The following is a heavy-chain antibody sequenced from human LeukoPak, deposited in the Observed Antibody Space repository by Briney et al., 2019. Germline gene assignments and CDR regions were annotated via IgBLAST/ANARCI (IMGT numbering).Heavy chain of an antibody. J-gene: IGHJ3*02. CDR3: THYYYSAFAI. Sequence: PGGSLRLSCVASGFTFTNAWMSWVRRAPGKGLEWVGRIKSGTKGGTTDYAAPVRGRFTISRDDSRNTLSLQMNSLKTEDTAVYYCTHYYYSAFAIWGQGTVVTVSS. CDR2: IKSGTKGGTT. CDR1: GFTFTNAW. V-gene: IGHV3-15*01. D-gene: IGHD3-22*01.